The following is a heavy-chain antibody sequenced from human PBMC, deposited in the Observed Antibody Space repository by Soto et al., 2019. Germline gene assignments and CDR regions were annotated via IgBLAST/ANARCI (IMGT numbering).Heavy chain of an antibody. CDR3: ARDRNTEYSSSSVRPYYFDY. Sequence: PSQTLSLTCVISGDSVSSNSAAWNWIRQSPSRGLEWLGRTYYRSKWYNDYAVSVKSRITINPDTSKNQFSLQLNSVTPEDTAVYYCARDRNTEYSSSSVRPYYFDYWGQGTLVTVSS. J-gene: IGHJ4*02. CDR1: GDSVSSNSAA. D-gene: IGHD6-6*01. V-gene: IGHV6-1*01. CDR2: TYYRSKWYN.